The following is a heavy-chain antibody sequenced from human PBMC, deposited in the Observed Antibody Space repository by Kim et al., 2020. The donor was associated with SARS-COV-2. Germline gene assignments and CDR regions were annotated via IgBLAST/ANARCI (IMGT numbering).Heavy chain of an antibody. J-gene: IGHJ6*02. D-gene: IGHD3-10*01. CDR2: ISYDGSNK. Sequence: GGSLRLSCAASGFTFSSYAMHWVRQAPGKGLEWVAVISYDGSNKYYADSVKGRFTISRDNSKNTLYLQMNSLRAEDTAVYYCARDGAPNMVRGDPAGYYYYGMDVWGQGTTVTVSS. CDR3: ARDGAPNMVRGDPAGYYYYGMDV. CDR1: GFTFSSYA. V-gene: IGHV3-30*04.